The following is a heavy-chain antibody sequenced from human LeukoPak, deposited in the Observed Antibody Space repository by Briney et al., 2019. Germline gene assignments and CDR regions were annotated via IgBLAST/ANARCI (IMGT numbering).Heavy chain of an antibody. J-gene: IGHJ5*01. CDR3: ARVRSGWYKWFDS. Sequence: GGSLRLSCAASGFTFSSYEMNWVRQAPGKGLEWVSYINGNGNSIHYADSVKGRFTISRDNAKNSLYLQMNSLRAEDTAVYHCARVRSGWYKWFDSWGQGTLVTVSS. D-gene: IGHD6-19*01. V-gene: IGHV3-48*03. CDR1: GFTFSSYE. CDR2: INGNGNSI.